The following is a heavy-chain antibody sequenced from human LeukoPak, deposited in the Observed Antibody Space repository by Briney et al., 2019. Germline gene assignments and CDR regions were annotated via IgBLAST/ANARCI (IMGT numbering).Heavy chain of an antibody. CDR2: IYHSGIT. V-gene: IGHV4-38-2*02. Sequence: LSLTCTVSGYSISSGYYWGWIRQPPGGGLEWIGSIYHSGITYYNPSLKSRVTISVDTSKNQFSLNLSSVTAADTAVYYCARVLTGDYGTDWFDPWGQGTLVTVSS. CDR1: GYSISSGYY. D-gene: IGHD4/OR15-4a*01. J-gene: IGHJ5*02. CDR3: ARVLTGDYGTDWFDP.